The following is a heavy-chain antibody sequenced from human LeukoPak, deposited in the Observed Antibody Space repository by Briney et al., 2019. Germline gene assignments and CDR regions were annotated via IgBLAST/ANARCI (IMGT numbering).Heavy chain of an antibody. Sequence: GASVKVSCKASGYTFTSYYMHWVRQAPGQGLEWMGIINPSGGSTSYAQKFQGRVTMTRDTSTSTVYMELSSLRSEDTAVYYCARDLWYYDSSGYSAEYFQHWGQGTLVTVSS. J-gene: IGHJ1*01. CDR3: ARDLWYYDSSGYSAEYFQH. D-gene: IGHD3-22*01. CDR2: INPSGGST. CDR1: GYTFTSYY. V-gene: IGHV1-46*01.